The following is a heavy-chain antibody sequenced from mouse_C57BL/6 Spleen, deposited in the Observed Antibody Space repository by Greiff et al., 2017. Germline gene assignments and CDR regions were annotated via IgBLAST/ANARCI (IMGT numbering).Heavy chain of an antibody. J-gene: IGHJ4*01. CDR3: ARRKGLRRGYAMDY. Sequence: QVQLQQSDAELVKPGASVKISCKVSGYTFTDHTIHWMKQRPEQGLEWIGYIFPRDGSTKYNEKFKGKATLTADKSSSTAYMRLNSLTSEGSAVYFCARRKGLRRGYAMDYWGQGTSVTVSS. CDR1: GYTFTDHT. CDR2: IFPRDGST. D-gene: IGHD2-4*01. V-gene: IGHV1-78*01.